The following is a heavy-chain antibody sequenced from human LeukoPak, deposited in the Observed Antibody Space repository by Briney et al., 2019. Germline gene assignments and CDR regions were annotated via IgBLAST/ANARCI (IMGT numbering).Heavy chain of an antibody. Sequence: PGRSLRLSCAASGFTFSSYAMSWVRQAPGKGLEWVSAISGSGGSTYYADSVKGRFTISRDNSKNTLYLQMNSLRAEDTAVYYCAKDQDYYDSSGYYLTPGYFDYWGQGTLVTVSS. CDR3: AKDQDYYDSSGYYLTPGYFDY. CDR2: ISGSGGST. V-gene: IGHV3-23*01. J-gene: IGHJ4*02. CDR1: GFTFSSYA. D-gene: IGHD3-22*01.